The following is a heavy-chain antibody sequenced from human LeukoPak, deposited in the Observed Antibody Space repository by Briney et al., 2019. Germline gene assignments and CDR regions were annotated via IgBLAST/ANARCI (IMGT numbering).Heavy chain of an antibody. J-gene: IGHJ4*02. CDR2: ISGSGGST. D-gene: IGHD6-19*01. CDR3: ARMTGVTVARYYFDY. CDR1: GFTFSSYG. Sequence: GGALRLSCAASGFTFSSYGMHGVRQAPGKGREWVSAISGSGGSTYYADSVKGRFTISRDNSKNTMYLQMNSLRAEDRAVYYCARMTGVTVARYYFDYWGQGTLVTVSS. V-gene: IGHV3-23*01.